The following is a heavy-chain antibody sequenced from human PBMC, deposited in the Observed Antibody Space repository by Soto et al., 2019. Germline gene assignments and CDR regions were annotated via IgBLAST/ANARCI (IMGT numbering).Heavy chain of an antibody. CDR2: INAGNGNI. CDR1: GYTFTSYA. Sequence: ASVKVSCKASGYTFTSYAMHWVRQAPGQRLEWMGWINAGNGNIKYSQKFQGRVTMTRDTSTSTVYMELSSLRSEDTAVYYCARDHPAQLSPGSYYYYYGMDVWGQGTTVTVSS. J-gene: IGHJ6*02. V-gene: IGHV1-3*01. D-gene: IGHD2-2*01. CDR3: ARDHPAQLSPGSYYYYYGMDV.